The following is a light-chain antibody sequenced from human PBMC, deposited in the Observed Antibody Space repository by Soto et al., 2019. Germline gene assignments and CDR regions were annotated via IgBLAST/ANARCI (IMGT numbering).Light chain of an antibody. CDR1: SSNIGTGYD. Sequence: QAVATQPRSVSGAPGQRVTISCTGSSSNIGTGYDVHWYQHLPGTAPKLIIYADHKRPSGVPVRFSGATSGTPASLAITGLQAEGESDYYCQSYVRSLYAGVFGGGT. V-gene: IGLV1-40*01. CDR3: QSYVRSLYAGV. CDR2: ADH. J-gene: IGLJ3*02.